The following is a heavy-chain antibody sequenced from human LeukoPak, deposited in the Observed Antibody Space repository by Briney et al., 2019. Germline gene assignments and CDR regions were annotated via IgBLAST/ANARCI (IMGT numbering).Heavy chain of an antibody. CDR2: IYYSGST. CDR3: ARDNGIAAAGTPY. D-gene: IGHD6-13*01. J-gene: IGHJ4*02. CDR1: GGSISSSSYY. Sequence: SETLSLTCTVSGGSISSSSYYWGWIRQPPGKGLERIGSIYYSGSTYYNPSLKSRVTISVDTSKNQFSLKLSSVTAADTAVYYCARDNGIAAAGTPYWGQGTLVTVSS. V-gene: IGHV4-39*07.